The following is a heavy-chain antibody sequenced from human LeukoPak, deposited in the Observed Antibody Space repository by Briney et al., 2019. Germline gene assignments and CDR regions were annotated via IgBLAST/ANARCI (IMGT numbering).Heavy chain of an antibody. CDR1: GYTFNGYY. CDR2: INPNSGGT. Sequence: GASVKVSCKSSGYTFNGYYMHWVRQAPGQGLEWMGWINPNSGGTNYAQKFQGRVTMTRDTSISTACMELSRLRSDDTAVYYCATLQLDLTPFDYWGQGTLVTVSS. J-gene: IGHJ4*02. D-gene: IGHD6-13*01. CDR3: ATLQLDLTPFDY. V-gene: IGHV1-2*02.